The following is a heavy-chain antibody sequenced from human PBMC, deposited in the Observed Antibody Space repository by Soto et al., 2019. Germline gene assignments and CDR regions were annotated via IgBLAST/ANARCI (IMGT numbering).Heavy chain of an antibody. D-gene: IGHD3-16*01. CDR2: IIPILGIA. Sequence: SVKLSCKASGGTFSSYTSSWVRQAPGQGLEWMGRIIPILGIANYAQKFQGRVTITADKSTSTAYMELSSLRSEDTAVYYCARGHGAGTLQYYYYMDVWGKGTTVTV. CDR1: GGTFSSYT. J-gene: IGHJ6*03. CDR3: ARGHGAGTLQYYYYMDV. V-gene: IGHV1-69*02.